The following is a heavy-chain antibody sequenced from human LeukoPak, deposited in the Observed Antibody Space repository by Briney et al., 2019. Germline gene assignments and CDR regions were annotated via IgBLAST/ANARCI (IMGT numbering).Heavy chain of an antibody. Sequence: SETLSLTCAVYGGSFSGYYWSWIRQPPGKGLEWIGEINHSGSTNYNPSLNSRVTISVDTSKNQFSLKLSSVTAADTAVYYCARGVKYTIFGVVTKKPYYYYYMDVWGKGTTVTVSS. D-gene: IGHD3-3*01. CDR3: ARGVKYTIFGVVTKKPYYYYYMDV. J-gene: IGHJ6*03. V-gene: IGHV4-34*01. CDR2: INHSGST. CDR1: GGSFSGYY.